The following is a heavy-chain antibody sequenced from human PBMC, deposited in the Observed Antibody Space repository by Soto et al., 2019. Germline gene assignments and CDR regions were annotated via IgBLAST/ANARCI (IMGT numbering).Heavy chain of an antibody. V-gene: IGHV4-34*01. J-gene: IGHJ5*02. Sequence: SETLSLTCAVYGGSFSGYYWSWIRQPPGKGLEWIGEINHSGSTNYNPSLKSRVTISVDTSKNQFSLKLSSVTAADTAVYYCARGRRIYNWFDPWGQGTLVTVSS. CDR2: INHSGST. CDR3: ARGRRIYNWFDP. CDR1: GGSFSGYY. D-gene: IGHD3-10*01.